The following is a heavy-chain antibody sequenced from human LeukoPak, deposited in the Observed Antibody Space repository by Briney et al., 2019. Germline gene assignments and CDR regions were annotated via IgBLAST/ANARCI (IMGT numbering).Heavy chain of an antibody. CDR1: GFTFGDYA. CDR2: IRRIVSGGTA. CDR3: TRPIYGSGSYYYDY. V-gene: IGHV3-49*04. Sequence: GGSLRLSCTTSGFTFGDYAVGWVRQAPGKGLEWVGFIRRIVSGGTAEYAASVKGRFTILRDDSKSIAYLQMNSLRTEDTAVYYCTRPIYGSGSYYYDYWGQGTLVTVSS. D-gene: IGHD3-10*01. J-gene: IGHJ4*02.